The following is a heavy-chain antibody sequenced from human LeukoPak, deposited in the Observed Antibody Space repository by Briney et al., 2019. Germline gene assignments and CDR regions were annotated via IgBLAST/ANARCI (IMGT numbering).Heavy chain of an antibody. V-gene: IGHV3-23*01. Sequence: GGSLRLSCAASGFTVSSNYMSWARQAPGKGLEWVSAISGSGGSTYYADAVKGRFTISRDNSKNTLHLQMNSLRAEDAAVYYCAKDRYSSGWSQDYWGQGTLVTVSS. J-gene: IGHJ4*02. CDR2: ISGSGGST. D-gene: IGHD6-19*01. CDR3: AKDRYSSGWSQDY. CDR1: GFTVSSNY.